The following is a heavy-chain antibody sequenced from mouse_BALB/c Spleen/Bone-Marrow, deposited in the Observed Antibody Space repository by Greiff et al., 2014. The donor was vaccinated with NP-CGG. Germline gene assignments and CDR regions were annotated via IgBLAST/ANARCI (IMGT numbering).Heavy chain of an antibody. D-gene: IGHD1-1*02. CDR2: ISTYSGYT. J-gene: IGHJ4*01. V-gene: IGHV1-67*01. CDR1: GYTFTDFA. Sequence: QVQLQQPGPELVRPGVSVKISCKGSGYTFTDFAMHWVKQSHAKSLEWIGVISTYSGYTNYNQKFKGKATMTVDKSSSTAYMELARLTSEDSAVYYCAKNGHYDGTDYWGQGTSVTVSS. CDR3: AKNGHYDGTDY.